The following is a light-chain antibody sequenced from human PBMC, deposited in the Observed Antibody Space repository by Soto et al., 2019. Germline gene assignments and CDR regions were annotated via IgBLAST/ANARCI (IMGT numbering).Light chain of an antibody. CDR2: EVN. V-gene: IGLV2-14*01. CDR1: SSDVGGYDY. J-gene: IGLJ1*01. Sequence: QSVLTQPASVSGSPGQSITISCTGTSSDVGGYDYVSWYQLHPGKAPKLMVFEVNNRPSGVSYRFSGSKSGNTASLTISGLQAEDEADYFCKSYAGSNTYVFGRGTKVTVL. CDR3: KSYAGSNTYV.